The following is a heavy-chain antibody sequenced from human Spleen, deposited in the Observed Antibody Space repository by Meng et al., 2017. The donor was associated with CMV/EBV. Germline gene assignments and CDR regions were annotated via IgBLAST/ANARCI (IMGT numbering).Heavy chain of an antibody. V-gene: IGHV3-30*04. CDR1: GFTFSTYT. CDR3: ARDLYSSGWEYY. D-gene: IGHD6-19*01. Sequence: LSLTCAASGFTFSTYTMHWVRQAPGKGLEWVAVISYDGSNKYYADSVKGRFTISRDNSKNTLYLQMNSLRGEDTAVYYCARDLYSSGWEYYWGQGTLVTVSS. CDR2: ISYDGSNK. J-gene: IGHJ4*02.